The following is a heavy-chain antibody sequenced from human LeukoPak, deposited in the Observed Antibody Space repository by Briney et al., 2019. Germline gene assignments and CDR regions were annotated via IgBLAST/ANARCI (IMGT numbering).Heavy chain of an antibody. J-gene: IGHJ6*02. V-gene: IGHV1-8*01. CDR1: GYTFTSDD. D-gene: IGHD3-3*01. Sequence: ASVTVSCKASGYTFTSDDINWLRQATAQGVEWMRWMNPNSGNTGYTQKFQGRVTMTRNTSISTAYMKLSSLRSEDTAVYYCARLYYDFWSGYYDTYYYYGMDVWGQGTTVTVSS. CDR2: MNPNSGNT. CDR3: ARLYYDFWSGYYDTYYYYGMDV.